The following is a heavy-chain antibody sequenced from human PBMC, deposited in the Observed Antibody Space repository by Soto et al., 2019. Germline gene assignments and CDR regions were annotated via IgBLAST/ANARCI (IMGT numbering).Heavy chain of an antibody. J-gene: IGHJ6*04. CDR3: PKVAENDGGPHSDNYYYGMGG. D-gene: IGHD1-1*01. CDR1: GYDVPRYY. CDR2: INPTGGGRT. Sequence: GASVKVSCKASGYDVPRYYMHWVRQGPGPGLEWMGIINPTGGGRTKYAQKFQGRVTVTSDRSTSTVEMELTRLRSDDTAAYYCPKVAENDGGPHSDNYYYGMGGWGKGTTVTVSS. V-gene: IGHV1-46*01.